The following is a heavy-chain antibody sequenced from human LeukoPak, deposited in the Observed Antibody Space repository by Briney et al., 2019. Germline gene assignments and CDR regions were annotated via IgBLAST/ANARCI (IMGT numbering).Heavy chain of an antibody. CDR1: GGSISSYY. V-gene: IGHV4-59*01. CDR2: IYYSGNT. Sequence: SETLSLTCTVSGGSISSYYWSWIRQPPGKGLGLIGYIYYSGNTNYNPSLKSRVTISVDTSKNQFSLKLSSVTAADTAVYYCARVRLVGYDILTGYYSFDYWGQGTLVTVSS. D-gene: IGHD3-9*01. CDR3: ARVRLVGYDILTGYYSFDY. J-gene: IGHJ4*02.